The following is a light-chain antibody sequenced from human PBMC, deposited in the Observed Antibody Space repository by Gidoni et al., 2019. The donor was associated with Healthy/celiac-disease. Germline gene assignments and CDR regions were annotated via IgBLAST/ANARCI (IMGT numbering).Light chain of an antibody. Sequence: SAVTQPRSVCGSPGQSVTISCTGTSSDVGGYNYVSWYQEHPGKAPKLMIYDVSKRPSGVPDRFSGSKSGNTASLTISGLQAEDEADYYCCSYAGSYTFVVFGGGTKLTVL. CDR1: SSDVGGYNY. CDR2: DVS. V-gene: IGLV2-11*01. J-gene: IGLJ2*01. CDR3: CSYAGSYTFVV.